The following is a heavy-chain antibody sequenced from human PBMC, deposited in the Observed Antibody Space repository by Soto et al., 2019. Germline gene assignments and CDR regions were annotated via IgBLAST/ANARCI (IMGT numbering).Heavy chain of an antibody. V-gene: IGHV3-30*18. Sequence: GGSLRLSCAASGFTFSSYGMHWVRQAPGKGLEWVAVISYDGSNKYYADSVKGRFTISRDNSKNTLYLQMNSLRAEDTAVYYCAKAGSQQQLPLGMDVWGQGTTVTVSS. CDR2: ISYDGSNK. CDR3: AKAGSQQQLPLGMDV. J-gene: IGHJ6*02. CDR1: GFTFSSYG. D-gene: IGHD6-13*01.